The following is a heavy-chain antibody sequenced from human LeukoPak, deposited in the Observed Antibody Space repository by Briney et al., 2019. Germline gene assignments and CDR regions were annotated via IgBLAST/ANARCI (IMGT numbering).Heavy chain of an antibody. CDR3: ARAGGFGELVYYYYIDV. CDR1: GFTFSSYA. V-gene: IGHV3-30*01. Sequence: QTGGSLRLSCAASGFTFSSYAMHWVRQAPGKGLEWVAVISYDGSNKYYADSVKGRFTISRDNSKNTLYLQMNSLRAEDTAVYYCARAGGFGELVYYYYIDVWGKGTTVTVSS. CDR2: ISYDGSNK. D-gene: IGHD3-10*01. J-gene: IGHJ6*03.